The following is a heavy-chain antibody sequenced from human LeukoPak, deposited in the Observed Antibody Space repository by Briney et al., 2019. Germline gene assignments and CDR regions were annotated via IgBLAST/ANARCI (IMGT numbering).Heavy chain of an antibody. V-gene: IGHV4-34*01. Sequence: SETLSLTCAVYGGSFSGYYWSWIRQPPGKGLEWIGEINHRGSTNHNPPLKSRVTISVDTSKNQSSLKLSSVTAADTAVYYCARGSMVRGVIIPDWGQGTLVTVSS. J-gene: IGHJ4*02. D-gene: IGHD3-10*01. CDR1: GGSFSGYY. CDR3: ARGSMVRGVIIPD. CDR2: INHRGST.